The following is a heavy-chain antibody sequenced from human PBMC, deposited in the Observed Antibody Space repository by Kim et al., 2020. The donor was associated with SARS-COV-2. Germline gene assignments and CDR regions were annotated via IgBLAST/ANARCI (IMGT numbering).Heavy chain of an antibody. CDR2: IWYDGSNK. CDR1: GFTFSSYG. V-gene: IGHV3-33*06. Sequence: GGSLRLSCAASGFTFSSYGMHWVRQAPGKGLEWVAVIWYDGSNKYYADSVKGRFTISRDNSKNTLYLQMNSLRAEDTAVYYCAKDLGSVTPPQQVGVDYYYGRDAWGQGTTVTVSS. CDR3: AKDLGSVTPPQQVGVDYYYGRDA. J-gene: IGHJ6*02. D-gene: IGHD3-10*01.